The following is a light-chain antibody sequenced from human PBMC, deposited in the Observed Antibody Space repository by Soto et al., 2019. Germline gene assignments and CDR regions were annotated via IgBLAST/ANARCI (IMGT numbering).Light chain of an antibody. Sequence: EIVMTQSPATLSVSPGERATLSCRASQSVSSNLAWYQQKPGQAPRLLIYGASTRATGIPARFSGSGSGTEFTLTISSLQSDDFAASSSQMYNNSPDTFRQRTKVDI. J-gene: IGKJ1*01. V-gene: IGKV3-15*01. CDR2: GAS. CDR1: QSVSSN. CDR3: QMYNNSPDT.